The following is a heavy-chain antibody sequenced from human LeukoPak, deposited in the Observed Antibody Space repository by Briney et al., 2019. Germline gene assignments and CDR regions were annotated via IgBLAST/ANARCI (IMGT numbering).Heavy chain of an antibody. D-gene: IGHD3-16*02. CDR3: ARDNLVYDYVWGSYRAYNWFDP. CDR1: GGSISSYY. V-gene: IGHV4-59*12. CDR2: IYYSGST. J-gene: IGHJ5*02. Sequence: SETLSLTCTVSGGSISSYYWSWLRQPPGKGLEGFGYIYYSGSTNYNPSLKSRVTISGDTSKNQFSLKLSSVTAADTAVYYCARDNLVYDYVWGSYRAYNWFDPWGQGTLVTVSS.